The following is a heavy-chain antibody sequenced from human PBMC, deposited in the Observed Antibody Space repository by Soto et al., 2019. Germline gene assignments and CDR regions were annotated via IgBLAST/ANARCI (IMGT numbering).Heavy chain of an antibody. D-gene: IGHD2-2*02. V-gene: IGHV1-18*01. CDR1: GYTFTSYG. Sequence: ASVKVSCKASGYTFTSYGISWVRQAPGQGLEWMGWISAYNGNTNCAQKVQGRVTMTTDTSTSTAYMELRSLRSDDTAVYYCARDPGYCISTSCYKRVNWFDPWGQGTLVTVSS. CDR3: ARDPGYCISTSCYKRVNWFDP. J-gene: IGHJ5*02. CDR2: ISAYNGNT.